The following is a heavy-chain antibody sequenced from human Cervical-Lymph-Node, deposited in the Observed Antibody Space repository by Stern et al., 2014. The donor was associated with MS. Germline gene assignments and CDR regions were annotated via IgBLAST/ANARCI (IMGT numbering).Heavy chain of an antibody. D-gene: IGHD6-19*01. CDR2: INPSGGST. V-gene: IGHV1-46*01. CDR1: GYTFISYY. J-gene: IGHJ6*02. CDR3: AREVAGHRLGMMDV. Sequence: QVQLVPSGAEVKTPGASVKLSCKASGYTFISYYMHWVRQAPGQGLEWMGIINPSGGSTTYAQKFQGRVTMTRDTSTSTVYMELSSLRSEDTAVYYCAREVAGHRLGMMDVWGQGTSVTVSS.